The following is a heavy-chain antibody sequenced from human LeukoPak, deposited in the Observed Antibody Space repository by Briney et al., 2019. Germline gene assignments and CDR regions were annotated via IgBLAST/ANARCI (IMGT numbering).Heavy chain of an antibody. CDR2: INPNSGGT. CDR3: VRDAARRLGILSFRIGY. Sequence: ASVKVSCKASGYTFTGYYMHWVRQAPGQGLEWMGWINPNSGGTNYAQKFQGRVTMTRDTSISTAYMELRSLRSDDTAVYYCVRDAARRLGILSFRIGYWGQGTLVTVSS. V-gene: IGHV1-2*02. CDR1: GYTFTGYY. J-gene: IGHJ4*02. D-gene: IGHD3-16*02.